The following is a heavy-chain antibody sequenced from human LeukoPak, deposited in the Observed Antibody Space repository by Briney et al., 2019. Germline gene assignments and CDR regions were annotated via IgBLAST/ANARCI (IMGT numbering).Heavy chain of an antibody. D-gene: IGHD3-22*01. Sequence: SVKVSCKASGGTFSSYAISWVRQAPGQGLEWMGGIIPIFGTANYAQKFQGRVTITADKSTSTAYMELSSLRSEDTAVYYCARGPYDSSGYYYYYYYMDVWGKGTTVTVSS. CDR1: GGTFSSYA. J-gene: IGHJ6*03. CDR2: IIPIFGTA. CDR3: ARGPYDSSGYYYYYYYMDV. V-gene: IGHV1-69*06.